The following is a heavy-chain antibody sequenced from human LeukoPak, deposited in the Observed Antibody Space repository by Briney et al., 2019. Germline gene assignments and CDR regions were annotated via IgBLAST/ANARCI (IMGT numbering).Heavy chain of an antibody. Sequence: SGPTLVKPTQTLTLTCTFSGFSLSASGVGVGWIRQPPGKALEWLALIYWDDDKRYSPSLKSRLTITKDTSKNQVVLTMTNMDPVDTATYYCAHWSVDTAMGMSCGAFDIWGQGTMVTVSS. D-gene: IGHD5-18*01. CDR3: AHWSVDTAMGMSCGAFDI. CDR1: GFSLSASGVG. V-gene: IGHV2-5*02. J-gene: IGHJ3*02. CDR2: IYWDDDK.